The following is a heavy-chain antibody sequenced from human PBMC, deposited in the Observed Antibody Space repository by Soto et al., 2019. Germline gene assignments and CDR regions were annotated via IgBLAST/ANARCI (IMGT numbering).Heavy chain of an antibody. J-gene: IGHJ6*03. D-gene: IGHD3-10*01. Sequence: ASVKVSCKASGYTFTSYYMHWVRQAPGQGLEWMGIINPSGGSTSYAQKFQGRVTMTRDTSTSTVYMELSSLRSEDTAVYYCARDPDYYGSGSISYYMDVWGKGTTVTVSS. CDR1: GYTFTSYY. CDR3: ARDPDYYGSGSISYYMDV. CDR2: INPSGGST. V-gene: IGHV1-46*03.